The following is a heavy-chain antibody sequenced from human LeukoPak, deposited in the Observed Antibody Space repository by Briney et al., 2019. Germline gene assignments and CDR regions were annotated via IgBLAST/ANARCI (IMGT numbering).Heavy chain of an antibody. V-gene: IGHV3-48*02. CDR1: GFTFSSYE. CDR3: ARDVPDY. CDR2: ISSGTTTI. Sequence: GGSLTLSCAVSGFTFSSYEMNWVRQAPGKGLEWVSYISSGTTTIIYADSVKGRFTISRDNAKNSLYLQMNSLRDEDTAVYYCARDVPDYWGQGTLVSVSS. J-gene: IGHJ4*02. D-gene: IGHD3-10*02.